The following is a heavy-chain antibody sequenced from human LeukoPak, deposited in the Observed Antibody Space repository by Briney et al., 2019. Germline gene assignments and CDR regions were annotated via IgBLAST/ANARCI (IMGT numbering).Heavy chain of an antibody. V-gene: IGHV4-59*01. J-gene: IGHJ3*02. D-gene: IGHD7-27*01. Sequence: ETLSLTCTVSGDSISRYYWSWIRQPPGRGLEWIGFIYYSGSTNYNPSLKSRVTISVATSKNQFSLKLSSVTAADTAVYYCARGKLGMEAFDIWGQGTMVTVSS. CDR3: ARGKLGMEAFDI. CDR1: GDSISRYY. CDR2: IYYSGST.